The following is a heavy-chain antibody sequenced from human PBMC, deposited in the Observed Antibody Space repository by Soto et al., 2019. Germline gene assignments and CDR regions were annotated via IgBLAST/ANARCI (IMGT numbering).Heavy chain of an antibody. CDR2: IKQDGSEK. D-gene: IGHD3-16*02. V-gene: IGHV3-7*01. J-gene: IGHJ4*02. CDR1: GFTFSSHW. CDR3: ARVYYDYIWGSYPLVY. Sequence: EVQLVESGGGLVQPGGSLRLSCAASGFTFSSHWMSWVRQAPGKGLEWLASIKQDGSEKHYVDSVKGRFTISRDNAKNSLYLQMNSQRVEDTAVYYCARVYYDYIWGSYPLVYWGQGTLVTVSS.